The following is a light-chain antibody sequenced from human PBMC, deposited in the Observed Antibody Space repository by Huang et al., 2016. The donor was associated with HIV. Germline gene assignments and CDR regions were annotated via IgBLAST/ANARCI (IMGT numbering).Light chain of an antibody. V-gene: IGKV3-11*01. Sequence: EIVLTQSPATLSLSPGERATLSCRASQSVSRFLAWYQQKAGQAPRLLIYDASNRAIDIPARFSGSGSGTEFTLTISSLEPEDFAVYYCQQRSSWPRVTFGGGTKLEVK. CDR3: QQRSSWPRVT. CDR2: DAS. J-gene: IGKJ4*01. CDR1: QSVSRF.